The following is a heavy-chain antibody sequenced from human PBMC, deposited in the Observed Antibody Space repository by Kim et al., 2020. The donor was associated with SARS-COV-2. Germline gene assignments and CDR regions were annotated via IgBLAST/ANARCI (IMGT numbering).Heavy chain of an antibody. D-gene: IGHD1-7*01. Sequence: GGSLRLSCAASGFTFSSYSMNWVRQAPGKGLEWVSSISSSSSYIYYADSVKGRFTISRDNAKNSLYLQMNSLRAEDTAVYYCARDKTPITGTIGVDAFDIWGQGTMVTVSS. CDR3: ARDKTPITGTIGVDAFDI. CDR2: ISSSSSYI. J-gene: IGHJ3*02. CDR1: GFTFSSYS. V-gene: IGHV3-21*01.